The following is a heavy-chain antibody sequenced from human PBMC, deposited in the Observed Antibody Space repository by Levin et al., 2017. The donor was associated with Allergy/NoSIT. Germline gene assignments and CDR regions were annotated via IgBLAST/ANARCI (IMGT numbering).Heavy chain of an antibody. Sequence: SLKISCAASGFTFDDYAMHWVRQAPGKGLEWVSGISWNSGSIGYADSVKGRFTISRDNAKNSLYLQMNSLRAEDTALYYCAKDQGLYYYDSSGYYYWGQGTLVTVSS. CDR2: ISWNSGSI. D-gene: IGHD3-22*01. CDR3: AKDQGLYYYDSSGYYY. CDR1: GFTFDDYA. J-gene: IGHJ4*02. V-gene: IGHV3-9*01.